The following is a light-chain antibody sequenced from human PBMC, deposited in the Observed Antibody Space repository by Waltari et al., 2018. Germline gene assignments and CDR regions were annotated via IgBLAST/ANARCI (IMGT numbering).Light chain of an antibody. CDR2: DAS. CDR3: QQRSNWPPKYT. CDR1: QSVSSY. Sequence: EIVLTQSPATLSLSPGERATLPCRASQSVSSYLAWYQQKPGQAPRLLIYDASNRATGIPARFSGSGSGTDFTLTISSLEPEDFAVYYCQQRSNWPPKYTFGQGTKLKIK. J-gene: IGKJ2*01. V-gene: IGKV3-11*01.